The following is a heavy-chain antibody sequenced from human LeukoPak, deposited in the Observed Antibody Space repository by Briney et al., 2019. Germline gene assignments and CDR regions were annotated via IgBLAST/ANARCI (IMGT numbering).Heavy chain of an antibody. D-gene: IGHD3-22*01. Sequence: PSETLSLTCTVSGGSISSYYWSWIRQPPGKGLEWIGYIYYSGSTNYNPSLKSRVTISVDTSKNQFSLKLSSVTAADTAVYYCARQLYYYDSSGYYYNWFDPWGQGTLVTVSS. J-gene: IGHJ5*02. CDR3: ARQLYYYDSSGYYYNWFDP. CDR2: IYYSGST. V-gene: IGHV4-59*08. CDR1: GGSISSYY.